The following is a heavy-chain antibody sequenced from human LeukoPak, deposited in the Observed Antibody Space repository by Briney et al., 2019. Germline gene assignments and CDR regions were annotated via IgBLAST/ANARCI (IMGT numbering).Heavy chain of an antibody. J-gene: IGHJ5*02. V-gene: IGHV1-2*02. Sequence: ASVQVSCKASGYAFIDYYIHWVRQAPGQGLEWMGWINPNSGDTNYAQKFQGRVTMTRDTSISTAYMELSRLRSDDTAVYYCARDLDWFDPWGQGTLVTVSS. CDR2: INPNSGDT. CDR1: GYAFIDYY. CDR3: ARDLDWFDP.